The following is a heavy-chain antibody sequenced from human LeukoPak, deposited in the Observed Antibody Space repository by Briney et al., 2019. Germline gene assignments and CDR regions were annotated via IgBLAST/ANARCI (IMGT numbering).Heavy chain of an antibody. J-gene: IGHJ4*02. D-gene: IGHD3-22*01. CDR1: GGTFSSYA. CDR2: IIPIFGTA. V-gene: IGHV1-69*13. CDR3: ARGMYYYDSSGYYDY. Sequence: SVKVSCKASGGTFSSYAISWVRQAPGQGLEWMGGIIPIFGTANYAQKFQGRVTITADESTSTAYMELSSLRSEDTAVYYCARGMYYYDSSGYYDYWGQGTLVTVSS.